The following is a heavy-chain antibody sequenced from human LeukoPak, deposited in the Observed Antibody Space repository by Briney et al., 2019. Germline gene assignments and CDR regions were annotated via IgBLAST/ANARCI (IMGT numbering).Heavy chain of an antibody. CDR1: GFTFSSYG. CDR3: AKGPHFTMVRGVTFLDY. V-gene: IGHV3-30*18. D-gene: IGHD3-10*01. Sequence: GRSLRLSCAASGFTFSSYGMHWVRQAPGKGLEWVAVISYDGSNKYYADSVKGRFTISRDNSKNTLYLQMNSLRAEDTAVYYCAKGPHFTMVRGVTFLDYWGQGTPVTVSS. J-gene: IGHJ4*02. CDR2: ISYDGSNK.